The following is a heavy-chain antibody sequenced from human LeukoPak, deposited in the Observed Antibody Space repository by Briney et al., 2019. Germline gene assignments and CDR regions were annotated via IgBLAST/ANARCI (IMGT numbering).Heavy chain of an antibody. D-gene: IGHD3-10*01. Sequence: GRSLRLSCAASGFTFSSYAMHWVRQAPGEGLEWVAVISYDGSNKYYADSVKGRFTISRDNSKNTLYLQMNSLRAEDTAVYYCARDLPNPMVRGVNYYYGMDVWGQGTTVTVSS. CDR2: ISYDGSNK. CDR1: GFTFSSYA. J-gene: IGHJ6*02. V-gene: IGHV3-30-3*01. CDR3: ARDLPNPMVRGVNYYYGMDV.